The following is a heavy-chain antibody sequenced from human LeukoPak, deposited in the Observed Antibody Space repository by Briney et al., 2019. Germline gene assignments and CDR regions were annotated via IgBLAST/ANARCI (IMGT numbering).Heavy chain of an antibody. V-gene: IGHV3-30*14. J-gene: IGHJ4*02. CDR2: ISYDGSNK. D-gene: IGHD1-26*01. CDR3: AREMSSYSGSYYRASFDY. Sequence: GGSLRLSCAASGFTFSSYAMHWVRQAPGKGLEWVAVISYDGSNKYYADSVKGRFTISRDNSKNTLYLQMNSLRAEDTAVYYCAREMSSYSGSYYRASFDYWGQGTLVTVSS. CDR1: GFTFSSYA.